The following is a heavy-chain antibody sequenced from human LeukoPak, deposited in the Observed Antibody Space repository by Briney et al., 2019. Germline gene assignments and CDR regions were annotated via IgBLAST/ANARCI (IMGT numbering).Heavy chain of an antibody. CDR2: IYYSGST. D-gene: IGHD2-21*02. V-gene: IGHV4-59*01. CDR1: GGSISSYY. J-gene: IGHJ4*02. CDR3: ARASDCGGDCYSFDY. Sequence: SETLSLTCTVSGGSISSYYWSWIRQPPGKGLEWIGYIYYSGSTNYNPSLKSRVTISVDTSKNQFSLELSSVTAADTAVYYCARASDCGGDCYSFDYWGQGTLVTVSS.